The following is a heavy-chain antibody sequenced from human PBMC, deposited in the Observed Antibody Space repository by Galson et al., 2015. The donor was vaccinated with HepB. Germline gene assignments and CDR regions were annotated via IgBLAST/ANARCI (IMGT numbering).Heavy chain of an antibody. J-gene: IGHJ6*02. Sequence: SVKVSCKASGYTFTSYGISWVRQAPGQGLEWMGWISAYNGNTNYAQKLQGRVTMTTDTSTSTAYMELRSLRSDDTAVYYCARARGYGSGRYYYGMDVWGQGTTVTVSS. CDR1: GYTFTSYG. D-gene: IGHD3-10*01. V-gene: IGHV1-18*04. CDR3: ARARGYGSGRYYYGMDV. CDR2: ISAYNGNT.